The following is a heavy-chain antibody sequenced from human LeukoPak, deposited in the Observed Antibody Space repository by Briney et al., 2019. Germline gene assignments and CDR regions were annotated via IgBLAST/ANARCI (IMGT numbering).Heavy chain of an antibody. CDR2: INHSGST. J-gene: IGHJ3*02. D-gene: IGHD4-17*01. CDR1: GGSFSGYY. Sequence: SETLSLTCAVYGGSFSGYYWSWIRQPPGKGLEWIGEINHSGSTNYNPSLKSRVTISVDTSKNQFSLKLSSVTAADTAVYYCARGPVTRAFDIRGQGTMVTVSS. V-gene: IGHV4-34*01. CDR3: ARGPVTRAFDI.